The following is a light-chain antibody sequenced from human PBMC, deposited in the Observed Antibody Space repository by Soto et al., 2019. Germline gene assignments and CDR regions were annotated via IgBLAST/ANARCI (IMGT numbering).Light chain of an antibody. CDR1: QSISSW. Sequence: DIQMTQSPSTLSASVGDRVTITCRASQSISSWLAWYQQKPGKAPKLLIYRASSLESGVPSRFSGSGSGTEFTLTISSLQPDDFAIYYCQQYNSYLLTFGPGTTVDIK. CDR2: RAS. V-gene: IGKV1-5*03. CDR3: QQYNSYLLT. J-gene: IGKJ3*01.